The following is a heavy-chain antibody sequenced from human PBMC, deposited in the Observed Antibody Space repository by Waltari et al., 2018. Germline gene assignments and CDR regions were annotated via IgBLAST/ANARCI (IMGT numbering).Heavy chain of an antibody. V-gene: IGHV4-4*02. Sequence: QVQLQESGPGLVKPSGTLSLTCAVSGGSISSTNWWTWVRQPPGKGLEWNGEISHTGSTDYNLSLKSRVTISVDNSKNQFSLKLNSVTAADTAVYYCARARYFGSLFAWFDPWGQGTLVNVSS. J-gene: IGHJ5*02. CDR2: ISHTGST. D-gene: IGHD1-20*01. CDR3: ARARYFGSLFAWFDP. CDR1: GGSISSTNW.